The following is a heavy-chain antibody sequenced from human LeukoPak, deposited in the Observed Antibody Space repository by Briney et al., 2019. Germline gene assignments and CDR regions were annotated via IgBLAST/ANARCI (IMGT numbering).Heavy chain of an antibody. J-gene: IGHJ5*02. V-gene: IGHV4-4*07. CDR3: ARLLYCSGGSCYGGSWFDP. CDR1: GGSISRYY. Sequence: SETLSLTCTVSGGSISRYYWSWIRQPAGKGLEWIGRIYTSGSTNYHPSLKSRVTMSVDTSKNQFSLKLSSVTAADTAVYYCARLLYCSGGSCYGGSWFDPWGQGTLVTVSS. D-gene: IGHD2-15*01. CDR2: IYTSGST.